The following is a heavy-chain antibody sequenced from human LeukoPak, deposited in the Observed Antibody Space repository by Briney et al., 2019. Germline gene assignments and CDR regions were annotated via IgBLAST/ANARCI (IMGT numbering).Heavy chain of an antibody. V-gene: IGHV3-48*03. CDR2: ISSSGSTI. Sequence: GGSLRLSCAASVFTFSSYEMNWVRQAPGKGLEWVSYISSSGSTIYYADSVKGRFTISRDNAKNSLYLQMNSLRAEDTAVYYCAELGITMVGGVWGKGTTVTISS. CDR3: AELGITMVGGV. J-gene: IGHJ6*04. D-gene: IGHD3-10*02. CDR1: VFTFSSYE.